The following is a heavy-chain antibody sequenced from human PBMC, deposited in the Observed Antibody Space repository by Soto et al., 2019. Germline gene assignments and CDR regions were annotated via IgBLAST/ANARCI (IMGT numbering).Heavy chain of an antibody. D-gene: IGHD2-2*01. J-gene: IGHJ5*02. Sequence: QVQLVQSGAEVKKPGSSVKVSCKASGGTFSSYAISWVRQAPGQGLEWMGGIIPIFGTANYAQKFQGRVTITADESTSTAYMELSSLRSEDTAVYYCARVSHQYCSSTSCTLNWLDPWGQGTLVTVSS. V-gene: IGHV1-69*01. CDR3: ARVSHQYCSSTSCTLNWLDP. CDR1: GGTFSSYA. CDR2: IIPIFGTA.